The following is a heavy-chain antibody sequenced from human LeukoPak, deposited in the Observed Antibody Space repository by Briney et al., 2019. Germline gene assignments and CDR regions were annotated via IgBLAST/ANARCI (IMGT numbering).Heavy chain of an antibody. CDR3: AKVIHGAVTFDI. J-gene: IGHJ3*02. Sequence: GASVKVSCKASGYTFTGYYMHWVRQAPGQGLEWMGWTNPDSGDTNYAQRFQGRVTMTRDTSISTAYMELSRLASDDTAMYYCAKVIHGAVTFDIWGQGTMVTVSS. V-gene: IGHV1-2*02. CDR1: GYTFTGYY. D-gene: IGHD4-17*01. CDR2: TNPDSGDT.